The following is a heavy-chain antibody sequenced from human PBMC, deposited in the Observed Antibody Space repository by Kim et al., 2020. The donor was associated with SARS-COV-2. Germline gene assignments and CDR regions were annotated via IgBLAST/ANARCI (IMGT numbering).Heavy chain of an antibody. Sequence: ASVKVSCKASGYTFTSYYMHWVRQAPGQGLEWMGIINPSGGSTSYAQKFQGRVTMTRDTSTSTVYMELSSLRSEDTAVYYCARLGYGDYPHIRYYYYYYGMDVWGLGTTVTVSS. J-gene: IGHJ6*02. V-gene: IGHV1-46*01. CDR3: ARLGYGDYPHIRYYYYYYGMDV. CDR2: INPSGGST. D-gene: IGHD4-17*01. CDR1: GYTFTSYY.